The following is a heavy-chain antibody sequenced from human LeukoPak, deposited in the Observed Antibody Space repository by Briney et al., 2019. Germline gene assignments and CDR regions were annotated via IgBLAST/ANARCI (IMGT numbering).Heavy chain of an antibody. J-gene: IGHJ4*02. CDR1: GFTFSSYA. CDR3: ANPGRYTSGWVFPPSFDY. CDR2: VSGGGGST. V-gene: IGHV3-23*01. Sequence: GGSLRLSCATSGFTFSSYAMSWVRQAPGKGLEWVSAVSGGGGSTNYADSVKGRFTISRDNSKNTLYLQMNSLGAEDTAVYYCANPGRYTSGWVFPPSFDYWGQGTPVTVSS. D-gene: IGHD6-19*01.